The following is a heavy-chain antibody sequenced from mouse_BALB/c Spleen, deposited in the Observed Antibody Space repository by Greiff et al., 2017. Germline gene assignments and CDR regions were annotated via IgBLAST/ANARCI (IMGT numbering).Heavy chain of an antibody. Sequence: EVQGVESGGGLVQPGGSRKLSCAASGFTFSSFGMHWVRQAPEKGLEWVAYISSGSSTIYYADTVKGRFTISRDNPKNTLFLQMTSLRSEDTAMYYCARSPYGSGPFAYWGQGTLVTVSA. CDR2: ISSGSSTI. D-gene: IGHD1-1*01. CDR1: GFTFSSFG. CDR3: ARSPYGSGPFAY. V-gene: IGHV5-17*02. J-gene: IGHJ3*01.